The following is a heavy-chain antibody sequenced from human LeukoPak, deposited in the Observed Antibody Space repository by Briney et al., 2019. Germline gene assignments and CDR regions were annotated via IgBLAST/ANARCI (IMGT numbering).Heavy chain of an antibody. V-gene: IGHV3-74*01. D-gene: IGHD1-26*01. J-gene: IGHJ4*02. CDR2: INEDGSTT. CDR3: VRDLGGRSGH. CDR1: GFTFSSNW. Sequence: GGSLRLSCAASGFTFSSNWMYWVRQAPGKGLVWVSRINEDGSTTNYADSVKGRSTIFRDNAKNTLYLQMNSLRAEDTAVYYCVRDLGGRSGHWGQGTLVTVSS.